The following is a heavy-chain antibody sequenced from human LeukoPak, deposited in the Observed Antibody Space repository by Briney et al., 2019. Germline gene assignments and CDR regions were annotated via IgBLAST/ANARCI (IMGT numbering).Heavy chain of an antibody. CDR1: GYSISSGYY. J-gene: IGHJ4*02. D-gene: IGHD2-21*01. CDR2: IYHSGKT. CDR3: ATLGIALPIDC. V-gene: IGHV4-38-2*01. Sequence: PSETLSLTCAVSGYSISSGYYWGWIRQPPVKGLEWIGSIYHSGKTHYNPSLKSRVTISVDTSKNQFSLSLNSVTAADTAVYYCATLGIALPIDCWGQGTLATVSS.